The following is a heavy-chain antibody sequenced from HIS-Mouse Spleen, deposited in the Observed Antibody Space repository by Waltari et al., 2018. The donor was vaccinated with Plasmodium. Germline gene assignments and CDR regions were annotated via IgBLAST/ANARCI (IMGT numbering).Heavy chain of an antibody. Sequence: QVQLQQWGAGLLKPSETLSLTCAVYGGSFSGYYWSWIRQPPGKGLEWIGEINHSGSTNHNPALKRRGTISVDTSKNQFSLKLSSVTASDTAVYYCARAPIRDAFDIWGQGTMVTVSS. J-gene: IGHJ3*02. CDR1: GGSFSGYY. V-gene: IGHV4-34*01. D-gene: IGHD3-9*01. CDR2: INHSGST. CDR3: ARAPIRDAFDI.